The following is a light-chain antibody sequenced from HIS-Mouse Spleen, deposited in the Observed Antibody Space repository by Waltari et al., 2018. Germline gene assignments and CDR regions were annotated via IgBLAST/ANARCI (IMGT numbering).Light chain of an antibody. Sequence: QSALTQPRSVSGSPGQSVTISCTGTSSDVGGYNYVSWYQQHPGKAPTLMIYDVSKRPSGVPDRFSGSKSGNTASLTISGLQAEEEADYYCCSYAGSYTFPYVFGTGTKVTVL. V-gene: IGLV2-11*01. CDR1: SSDVGGYNY. CDR3: CSYAGSYTFPYV. CDR2: DVS. J-gene: IGLJ1*01.